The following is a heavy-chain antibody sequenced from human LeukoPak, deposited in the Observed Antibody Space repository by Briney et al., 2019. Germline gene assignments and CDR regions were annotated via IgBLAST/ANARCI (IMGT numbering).Heavy chain of an antibody. J-gene: IGHJ4*02. V-gene: IGHV3-48*03. D-gene: IGHD5-24*01. Sequence: GGSLRLSCAASGFTFSSYEMNWVRQAPGKGLEWVSYISSSGSTIYYADSVKGRFTISRDNSKNTLYLQMNSLRAEDTAVYYCAKEMATNPKSYFDYWGQGTLVTVSS. CDR2: ISSSGSTI. CDR1: GFTFSSYE. CDR3: AKEMATNPKSYFDY.